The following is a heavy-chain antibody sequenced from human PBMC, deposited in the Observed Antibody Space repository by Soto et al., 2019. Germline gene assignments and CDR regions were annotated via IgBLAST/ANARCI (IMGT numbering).Heavy chain of an antibody. Sequence: PSETLSLTCTVSGGSISSYYWSWIRQPPGKGLEWIGYIYYSGSTNYNPSLKSRVTISVDTSKNQFSLKLSSVTAADTAVYYCASLISSAFDYWGQGTPVSVSA. J-gene: IGHJ4*02. CDR1: GGSISSYY. V-gene: IGHV4-59*01. CDR2: IYYSGST. D-gene: IGHD3-3*02. CDR3: ASLISSAFDY.